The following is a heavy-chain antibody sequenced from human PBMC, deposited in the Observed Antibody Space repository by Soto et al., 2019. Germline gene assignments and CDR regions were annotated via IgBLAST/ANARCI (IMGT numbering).Heavy chain of an antibody. CDR1: GGSISSGVYY. D-gene: IGHD4-4*01. J-gene: IGHJ4*02. CDR3: ARELYVGNSDLFGD. Sequence: PSETRSLTCTVSGGSISSGVYYWSWILQHPGKGLEWIGYIYYSVSTYYNPSLKSRVTIPVDTSKNQFSLKLSSVTAADTAVYYCARELYVGNSDLFGDGGQGTLATV. V-gene: IGHV4-31*03. CDR2: IYYSVST.